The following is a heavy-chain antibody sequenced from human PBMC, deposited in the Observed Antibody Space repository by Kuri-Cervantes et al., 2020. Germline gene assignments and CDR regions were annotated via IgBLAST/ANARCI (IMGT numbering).Heavy chain of an antibody. J-gene: IGHJ6*02. D-gene: IGHD2-2*02. CDR2: ISVYHGNT. CDR3: ARPDIVVVPAAIPYYYYGMDV. Sequence: ASVKVSCKASGYTFITYGISWFRQAPGRGLEWLGWISVYHGNTNYAQRFRNRITMTTDTSTSTAYMELGSLRSEDTAVYYCARPDIVVVPAAIPYYYYGMDVWGQGTTVTVSS. V-gene: IGHV1-18*01. CDR1: GYTFITYG.